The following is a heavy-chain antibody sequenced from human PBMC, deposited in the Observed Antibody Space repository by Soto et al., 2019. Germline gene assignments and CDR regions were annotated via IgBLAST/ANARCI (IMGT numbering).Heavy chain of an antibody. Sequence: PGGSLRLSCAASGFTFRTYAMNWVRQAPGKGLEWISAISGSGSFTHYADSVRGRFTISRDNSQNQLYLQMNNLRGDDTAMYYSAQITTGSGSSKFDYWGQGIQVPVYS. V-gene: IGHV3-21*04. CDR2: ISGSGSFT. CDR3: AQITTGSGSSKFDY. J-gene: IGHJ4*02. CDR1: GFTFRTYA. D-gene: IGHD3-10*01.